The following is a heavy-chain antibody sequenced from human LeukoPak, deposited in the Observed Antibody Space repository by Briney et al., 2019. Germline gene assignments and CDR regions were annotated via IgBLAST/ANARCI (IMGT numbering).Heavy chain of an antibody. CDR1: GFAFSSYA. J-gene: IGHJ4*02. CDR3: ARRGEYCSGGSCYWYYFDY. V-gene: IGHV3-23*01. D-gene: IGHD2-15*01. CDR2: IDGGGGRT. Sequence: GGSLRLSCTASGFAFSSYAMSWVRQAPGVGLEWVSAIDGGGGRTWHADSVRGRFTISRDNSKNTLFMQMNSLRAEDTAVYYCARRGEYCSGGSCYWYYFDYWGQGTLVTVSS.